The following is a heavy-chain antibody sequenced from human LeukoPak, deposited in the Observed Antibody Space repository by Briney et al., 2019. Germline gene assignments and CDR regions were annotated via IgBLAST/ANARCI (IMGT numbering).Heavy chain of an antibody. Sequence: GGSLRLSCAASGFTFSSYWMHWVRQAPGKGLVWVSRINSDGSSTSYADSVKGRFTISGDNAKNTLYLQMNSLRAEDTAVYYCSSYSSGWPFDYWGQGTLVTVSS. CDR3: SSYSSGWPFDY. CDR1: GFTFSSYW. J-gene: IGHJ4*02. D-gene: IGHD6-19*01. V-gene: IGHV3-74*01. CDR2: INSDGSST.